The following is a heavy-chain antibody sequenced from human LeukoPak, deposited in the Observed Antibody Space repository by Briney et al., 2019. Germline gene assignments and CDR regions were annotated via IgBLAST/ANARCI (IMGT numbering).Heavy chain of an antibody. Sequence: PSETLSLTCTVSGGSLSSGDYYWGWIRQPRGKGLEWIGYIYYSGSTYYNPSLKSRVTISVDTSKNQFSLKLSSVTAADTAVYYCARVARYCSSTSCWDWGQGTLVTVSS. J-gene: IGHJ4*02. CDR1: GGSLSSGDYY. CDR2: IYYSGST. D-gene: IGHD2-2*01. CDR3: ARVARYCSSTSCWD. V-gene: IGHV4-30-4*08.